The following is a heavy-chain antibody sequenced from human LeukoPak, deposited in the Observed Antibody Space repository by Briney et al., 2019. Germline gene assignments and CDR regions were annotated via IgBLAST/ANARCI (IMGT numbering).Heavy chain of an antibody. J-gene: IGHJ6*03. CDR1: GGSISSGSYY. CDR2: IYTSGST. V-gene: IGHV4-61*02. Sequence: SQTLSLTCTVSGGSISSGSYYWSWIRQPAGKGLEWIGRIYTSGSTNYNPSLKSRVTISVDTSKNQFSLKLSSVTAADTAVYYCARELYYCYMDVWGKGTTVTISS. CDR3: ARELYYCYMDV.